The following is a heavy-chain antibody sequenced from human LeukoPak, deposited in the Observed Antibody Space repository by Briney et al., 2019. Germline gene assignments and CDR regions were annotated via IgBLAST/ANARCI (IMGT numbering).Heavy chain of an antibody. Sequence: GASVKVSCKASGYTFTSYGISWVRQAPGQGLEWMGWISAYNGNTNYAQKLQGRVTMTTDTSTSTAYMELRSLRSDDTAVYYCARAEDDILTGPHLYFDYWGQGTLVTVSS. CDR2: ISAYNGNT. J-gene: IGHJ4*02. D-gene: IGHD3-9*01. CDR3: ARAEDDILTGPHLYFDY. CDR1: GYTFTSYG. V-gene: IGHV1-18*01.